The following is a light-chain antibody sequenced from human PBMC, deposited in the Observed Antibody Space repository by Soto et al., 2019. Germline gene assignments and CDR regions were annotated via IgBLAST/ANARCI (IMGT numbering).Light chain of an antibody. CDR2: DVS. J-gene: IGLJ7*01. V-gene: IGLV2-14*01. CDR1: SSDIGSYNS. CDR3: SSYTGSSTLVV. Sequence: QSVLTQPASVSGSPGQSITISCTGTSSDIGSYNSVSWYQQHPGKAPKLIIHDVSNRPSGVSYRFSGSKSGNTASLTISGLQTEDEADYYCSSYTGSSTLVVFGGGTQLTVL.